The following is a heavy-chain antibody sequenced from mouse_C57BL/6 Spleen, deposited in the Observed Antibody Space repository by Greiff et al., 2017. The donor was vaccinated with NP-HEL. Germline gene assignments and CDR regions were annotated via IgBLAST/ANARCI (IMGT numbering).Heavy chain of an antibody. CDR1: GFTFSSYA. J-gene: IGHJ3*01. D-gene: IGHD3-2*02. CDR3: ARAQDSSGYGFAY. Sequence: EVQGVESGGGLVKPGGSLKLSCAASGFTFSSYAMSWVRQTPEKRLEWVATISDGGSYTYYPDNVKGRFTISRDNAKNNLYLQMSHLKSEDTAMYYCARAQDSSGYGFAYWGQGTLVTVSA. CDR2: ISDGGSYT. V-gene: IGHV5-4*01.